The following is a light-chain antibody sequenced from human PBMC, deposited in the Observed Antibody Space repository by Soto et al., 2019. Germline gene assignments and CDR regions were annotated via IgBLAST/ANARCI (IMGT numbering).Light chain of an antibody. CDR1: SSDVGGYNY. Sequence: QSVLTQPASVSGSPGQSITISCIGTSSDVGGYNYVSWYQQHPGKAPKLMIFEVSNRPSGVSNRFSGSKSGNTASLTISGLQAEDEADYYCSSYTTSSTYVFGTGPKVTVL. J-gene: IGLJ1*01. CDR2: EVS. V-gene: IGLV2-14*01. CDR3: SSYTTSSTYV.